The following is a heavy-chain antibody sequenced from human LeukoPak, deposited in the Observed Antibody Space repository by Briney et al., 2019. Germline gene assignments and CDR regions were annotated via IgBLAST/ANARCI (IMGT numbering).Heavy chain of an antibody. Sequence: GGSLRLSCAVSGFTVSGNYMSWVRHAPGKGLEWVSLIYSGDTTLYADSVKGRFTISRDISKNTVYLQMNSLRAEDTAVYYCARRAGGYSHPYDYWGQGTLVTVSS. CDR1: GFTVSGNY. J-gene: IGHJ4*02. V-gene: IGHV3-53*01. CDR3: ARRAGGYSHPYDY. D-gene: IGHD4-23*01. CDR2: IYSGDTT.